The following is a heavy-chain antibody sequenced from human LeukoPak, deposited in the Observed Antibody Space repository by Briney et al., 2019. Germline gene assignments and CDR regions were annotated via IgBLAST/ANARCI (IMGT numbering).Heavy chain of an antibody. CDR2: INPNSGGT. J-gene: IGHJ4*02. Sequence: ASVKVSCKASGYTFTGYYMHWVRQAPGQGLEWMGWINPNSGGTNYAQKFQGRVTMTRDTSISTAYMELSRLRSDDTAVYYCARDGAAKRLGESNFDYWGQGTLVTVSS. CDR3: ARDGAAKRLGESNFDY. V-gene: IGHV1-2*02. CDR1: GYTFTGYY. D-gene: IGHD3-10*01.